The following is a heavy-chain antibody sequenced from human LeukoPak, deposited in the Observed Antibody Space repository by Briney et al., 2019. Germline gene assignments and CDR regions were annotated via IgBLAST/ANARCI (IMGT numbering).Heavy chain of an antibody. CDR1: GFTFSSYA. CDR2: ISGSGGST. J-gene: IGHJ4*02. CDR3: ARGLYSSSWLIDY. Sequence: PGGSLRLSCAASGFTFSSYAMSWVRQAPGKGLEWVSAISGSGGSTYYADSVKGRFTISRDNSKNTLYLQMNSLRAEDTAVYYCARGLYSSSWLIDYWGQGTLVTVSS. V-gene: IGHV3-23*01. D-gene: IGHD6-13*01.